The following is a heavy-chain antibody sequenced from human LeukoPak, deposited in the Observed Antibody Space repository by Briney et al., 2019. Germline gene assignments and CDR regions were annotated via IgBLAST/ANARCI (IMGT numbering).Heavy chain of an antibody. V-gene: IGHV3-30*19. CDR3: ARALDATITPRPGGANFDY. Sequence: GESLRLSCAASGFTFSNYGMHWVRQPPGNGLEWVSVISNDGTNTYQADSVKGRFTISRDNFKNTLYLQINSLRTEDTAIYYCARALDATITPRPGGANFDYWGQGTLVTVSS. CDR2: ISNDGTNT. CDR1: GFTFSNYG. J-gene: IGHJ4*02. D-gene: IGHD6-6*01.